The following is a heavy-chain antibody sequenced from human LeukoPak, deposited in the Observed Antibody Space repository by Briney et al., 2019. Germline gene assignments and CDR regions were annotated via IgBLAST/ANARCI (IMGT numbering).Heavy chain of an antibody. CDR3: ARSAGSSKPYYYYGMDV. V-gene: IGHV4-39*01. D-gene: IGHD1-26*01. CDR2: IYYSGSA. CDR1: GGSISSSSYY. J-gene: IGHJ6*02. Sequence: SETLSLTCTVSGGSISSSSYYWGWIRQPPGKGLEWIGSIYYSGSAYYNPSLKSRVTISVDTSKNQFSLKLSSVTAADTAVYYCARSAGSSKPYYYYGMDVWGQGTTVTVSS.